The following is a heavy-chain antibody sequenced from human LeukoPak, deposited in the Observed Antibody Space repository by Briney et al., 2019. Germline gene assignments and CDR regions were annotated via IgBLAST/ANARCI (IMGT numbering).Heavy chain of an antibody. D-gene: IGHD3-9*01. J-gene: IGHJ4*02. V-gene: IGHV3-49*04. CDR2: IRSKAYGGTT. CDR1: GFTFSSYG. Sequence: GGSLRLSCAASGFTFSSYGMSWVRQAPGKGLEWVGFIRSKAYGGTTEYAASVKGRFTISRDDSKSIAYLQMNSLKTEDTAVYYCTRDGPVGYFDWLSVLGYWGQGTLVTVSS. CDR3: TRDGPVGYFDWLSVLGY.